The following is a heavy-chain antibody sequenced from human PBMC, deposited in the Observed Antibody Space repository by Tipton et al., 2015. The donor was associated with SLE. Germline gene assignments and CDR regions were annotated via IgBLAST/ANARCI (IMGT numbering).Heavy chain of an antibody. D-gene: IGHD3-10*01. J-gene: IGHJ4*02. CDR2: IHHRGTT. Sequence: SLRLSCAASGFTFSSYEMNWVRQPPGMGLEWIGEIHHRGTTNYNPSLKSRVTISVDKSKSQFSLKLSSVTAADTAVYYCAGGFYYGSGTFSDFEYWGQGTLATVSS. CDR1: GFTFSSYEM. CDR3: AGGFYYGSGTFSDFEY. V-gene: IGHV4-4*02.